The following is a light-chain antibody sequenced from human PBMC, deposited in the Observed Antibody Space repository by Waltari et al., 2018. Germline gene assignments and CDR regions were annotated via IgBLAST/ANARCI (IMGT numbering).Light chain of an antibody. Sequence: DVVMTQSQLSLPVTLGQPASISCRSSQSLVYRDGNTYLNWFQQRQGQSPRRLIYKVSNRDAGVQDRCSGSGSGTDFTLKISRVEAEDVGVYYCMQGTHWPPWTFGQGTKVEIK. CDR1: QSLVYRDGNTY. J-gene: IGKJ1*01. CDR2: KVS. CDR3: MQGTHWPPWT. V-gene: IGKV2-30*01.